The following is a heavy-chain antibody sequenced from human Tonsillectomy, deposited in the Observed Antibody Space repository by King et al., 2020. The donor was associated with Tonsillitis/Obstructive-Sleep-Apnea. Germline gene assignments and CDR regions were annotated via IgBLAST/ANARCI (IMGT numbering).Heavy chain of an antibody. D-gene: IGHD2-15*01. CDR2: IYPCDSDT. CDR1: GYRFTRYG. V-gene: IGHV5-51*01. Sequence: QLVHSGAEVKKPGESLKISCKGSGYRFTRYGIGWVRQMPWKGLEGIGIIYPCDSDTRYGPFFQGQVTISADKSISTAYLQCSSLKASDTAMYYCARRLRSGGSYLIDYWGQGTLVTVSS. J-gene: IGHJ4*02. CDR3: ARRLRSGGSYLIDY.